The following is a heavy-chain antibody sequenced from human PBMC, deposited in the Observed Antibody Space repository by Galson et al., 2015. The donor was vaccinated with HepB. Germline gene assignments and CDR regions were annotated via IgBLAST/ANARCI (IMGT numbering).Heavy chain of an antibody. J-gene: IGHJ4*02. CDR1: GFSFRTYA. CDR2: ISFDGHNQ. V-gene: IGHV3-30-3*01. Sequence: SLRLSCAASGFSFRTYAMHWVRQAPGKGPEWVAVISFDGHNQYYADSVKGLFTISRDNSKKRLYLQMNSLRPEDTAVYYCANYYFDTRDYLVWGQGALVTVSS. D-gene: IGHD3-9*01. CDR3: ANYYFDTRDYLV.